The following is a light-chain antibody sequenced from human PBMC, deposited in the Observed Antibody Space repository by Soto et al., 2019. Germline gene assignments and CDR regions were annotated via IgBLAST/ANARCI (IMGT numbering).Light chain of an antibody. Sequence: SYELTQPPSVSVSPGQTASITCSGDKLGDKYACWYQQKPGQSPVLVIYQDSKRPSGIPERFSGSNSGNTATLTISGTQAMEEADYYCQAWDSSTGGVFGTGTKLTVL. CDR1: KLGDKY. J-gene: IGLJ1*01. CDR2: QDS. V-gene: IGLV3-1*01. CDR3: QAWDSSTGGV.